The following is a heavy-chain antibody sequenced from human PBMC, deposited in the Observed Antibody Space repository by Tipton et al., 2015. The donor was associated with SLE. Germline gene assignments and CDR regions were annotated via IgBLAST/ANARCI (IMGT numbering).Heavy chain of an antibody. J-gene: IGHJ4*02. CDR2: IYYSGST. Sequence: TLSLTCTVSGGSISSSSYYWGWIRQPPGKGLEWIGSIYYSGSTYYNPSLKSRVTISVDTSKNQFFLKLSSVTAADTAVYYCARDGLGNCSSTRCYPADYWGQGTLVTVSS. CDR1: GGSISSSSYY. D-gene: IGHD2-2*01. CDR3: ARDGLGNCSSTRCYPADY. V-gene: IGHV4-39*07.